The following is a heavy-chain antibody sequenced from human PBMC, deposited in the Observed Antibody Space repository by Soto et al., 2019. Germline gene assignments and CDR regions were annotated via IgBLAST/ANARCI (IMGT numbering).Heavy chain of an antibody. CDR3: AKDREVLRFFTEYLQR. V-gene: IGHV3-23*01. Sequence: HPVGSLRLSCASSVFTFSSYAMSWVRHAPGKGLEWVSAISGSGGSTYYADSVKGRFTISRDNSKNTLYLQMNSLRAEDTAVYYCAKDREVLRFFTEYLQRGGQGTRVRVS. CDR1: VFTFSSYA. CDR2: ISGSGGST. D-gene: IGHD3-3*01. J-gene: IGHJ1*01.